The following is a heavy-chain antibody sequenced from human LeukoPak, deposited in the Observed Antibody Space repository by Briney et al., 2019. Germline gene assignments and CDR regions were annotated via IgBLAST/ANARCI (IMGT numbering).Heavy chain of an antibody. Sequence: SETPSLTCTVSGGSISSGGYYWSWIRQHPGKGLEWIGYIYYSGSTNYNPSLKSRVTISVDTSNNQFSLKLNSVTAADTAVYYCARARDGYNFYFDYWGQATLVTVSS. J-gene: IGHJ4*02. V-gene: IGHV4-61*08. D-gene: IGHD5-24*01. CDR3: ARARDGYNFYFDY. CDR2: IYYSGST. CDR1: GGSISSGGYY.